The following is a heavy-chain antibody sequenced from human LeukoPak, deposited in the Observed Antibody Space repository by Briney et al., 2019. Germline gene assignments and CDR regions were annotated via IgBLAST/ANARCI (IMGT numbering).Heavy chain of an antibody. CDR2: IYYSGST. D-gene: IGHD3-10*01. V-gene: IGHV4-39*07. J-gene: IGHJ4*02. Sequence: SETLSLTCTASGGSISSSNSYWGWIRQSPGKGLEWIANIYYSGSTYYNPSLKSRVTISVDTSKNQFSLKLSSVTAADTAVYYCARLTNHFYYGSGSRIDYWGQGTLVTVSS. CDR3: ARLTNHFYYGSGSRIDY. CDR1: GGSISSSNSY.